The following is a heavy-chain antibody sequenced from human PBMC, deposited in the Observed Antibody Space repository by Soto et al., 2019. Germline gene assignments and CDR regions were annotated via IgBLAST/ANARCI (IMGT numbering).Heavy chain of an antibody. CDR2: IYYSGST. CDR3: ARDSGYDWGLSGMDV. Sequence: SETLSLTCTVSGGSISSYYWSWIRQPPGKGLEWIGYIYYSGSTNYNPSLKSRVTISVDTSKNQFSLKLSSVTAADTAVYYCARDSGYDWGLSGMDVWGQGTTVTVSS. V-gene: IGHV4-59*01. CDR1: GGSISSYY. J-gene: IGHJ6*02. D-gene: IGHD5-12*01.